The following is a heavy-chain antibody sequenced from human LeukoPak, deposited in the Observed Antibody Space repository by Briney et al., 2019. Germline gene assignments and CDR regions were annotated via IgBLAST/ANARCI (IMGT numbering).Heavy chain of an antibody. CDR1: GGTFSSYA. CDR3: ARPAITGTTDPFTFDI. Sequence: ASVKVSCKASGGTFSSYAISWVRQAPGQGLEWMRGIIPIFGTANYAQKFQGRVTITTDESTSTAYMELSSLRSEDTAVYYCARPAITGTTDPFTFDIWGQGTMVTVSS. J-gene: IGHJ3*02. D-gene: IGHD1-20*01. V-gene: IGHV1-69*05. CDR2: IIPIFGTA.